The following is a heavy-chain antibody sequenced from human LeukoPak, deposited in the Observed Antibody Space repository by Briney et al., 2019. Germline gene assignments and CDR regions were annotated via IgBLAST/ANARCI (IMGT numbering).Heavy chain of an antibody. Sequence: GASVKVSCKASGYTFTGYYMHWVRQAPGQGLEWMGWINPNSGGTNYAQKFRGRVTMTRDTSISTAYMELSRLRSDDTAVYYCARSRLTLLWFGEPWDYWGQGTLVTVSS. CDR1: GYTFTGYY. CDR2: INPNSGGT. J-gene: IGHJ4*02. CDR3: ARSRLTLLWFGEPWDY. V-gene: IGHV1-2*02. D-gene: IGHD3-10*01.